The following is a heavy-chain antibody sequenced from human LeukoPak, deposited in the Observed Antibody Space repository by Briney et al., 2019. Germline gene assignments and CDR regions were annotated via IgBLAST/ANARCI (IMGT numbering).Heavy chain of an antibody. V-gene: IGHV4-31*03. Sequence: PSETLSLTCTVSGDSIHSAGYFWNWIRQHPGKGLEWIGYIYNSGSTSYNPSLKSRISISIDTSKNQFSLRLSSVTAADTAVYYCARDANDGYGGYMDVWGQGTTVTVSS. CDR1: GDSIHSAGYF. D-gene: IGHD5-24*01. J-gene: IGHJ6*03. CDR2: IYNSGST. CDR3: ARDANDGYGGYMDV.